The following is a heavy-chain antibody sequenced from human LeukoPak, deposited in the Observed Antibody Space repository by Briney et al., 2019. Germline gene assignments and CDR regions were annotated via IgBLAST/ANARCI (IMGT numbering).Heavy chain of an antibody. V-gene: IGHV1-69*05. J-gene: IGHJ4*02. CDR1: GGTLRRYS. Sequence: SEKVSCKASGGTLRRYSISWVRQAPGQGLEWMGGIIPIFGTANYAQKFQGKVTIPTDESTSTAYMELSSLRSEDTAVYYCASRDSKDGSYYFDYWGQGTLVTVSS. D-gene: IGHD4-11*01. CDR2: IIPIFGTA. CDR3: ASRDSKDGSYYFDY.